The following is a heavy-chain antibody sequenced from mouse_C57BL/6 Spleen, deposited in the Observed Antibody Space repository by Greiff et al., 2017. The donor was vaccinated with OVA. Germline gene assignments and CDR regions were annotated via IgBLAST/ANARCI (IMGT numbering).Heavy chain of an antibody. Sequence: LVESGAELVKPGASVKISCKASGYAFSSYWMNWVKQRPGKGLEWIGQIYPGDGDTNYNGKFKGKATLTADKSSSTAYMQLSSLTSEDSAVYFCARSGEMAMDYWGQGTSVTVSS. CDR2: IYPGDGDT. CDR1: GYAFSSYW. J-gene: IGHJ4*01. V-gene: IGHV1-80*01. D-gene: IGHD3-2*02. CDR3: ARSGEMAMDY.